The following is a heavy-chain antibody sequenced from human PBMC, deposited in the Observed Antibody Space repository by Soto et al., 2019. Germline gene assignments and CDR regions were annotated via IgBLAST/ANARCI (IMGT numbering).Heavy chain of an antibody. CDR3: ASQLEPRGFDY. J-gene: IGHJ4*02. CDR1: GFTFSSYA. Sequence: GGSLRLSCAASGFTFSSYAMHWVRQAPGKGLEWVAVISYDGSNKYYADSVKGRFTISRDNSKNTLYLQMNSLRAEDTAVYYCASQLEPRGFDYWGQGTLVTVSS. CDR2: ISYDGSNK. D-gene: IGHD1-1*01. V-gene: IGHV3-30-3*01.